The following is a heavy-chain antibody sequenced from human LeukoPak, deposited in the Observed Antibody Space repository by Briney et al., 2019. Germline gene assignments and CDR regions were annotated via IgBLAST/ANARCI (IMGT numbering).Heavy chain of an antibody. CDR1: GFTFRSYV. CDR2: INHSGST. J-gene: IGHJ5*02. CDR3: ARTRHRLTYYDFWSGAGGFDP. Sequence: GSLRLSCAASGFTFRSYVMSWVRQPPGKGLEWIGEINHSGSTNYNPSLKSRVTISVDTSKNQFSLKLSSVTAADTAVYYCARTRHRLTYYDFWSGAGGFDPWGQGTLVTVSS. V-gene: IGHV4-34*01. D-gene: IGHD3-3*01.